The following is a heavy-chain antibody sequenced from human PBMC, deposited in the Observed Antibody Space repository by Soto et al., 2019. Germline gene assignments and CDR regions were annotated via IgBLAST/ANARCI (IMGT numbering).Heavy chain of an antibody. J-gene: IGHJ5*02. CDR1: GGSISSSSYY. Sequence: SETLSLTCTVSGGSISSSSYYWGWIRQPPGKGLEWIGSIYYSGSTYYNPSLKSRVTISVDTSKNQFSLKLSSVTAADTAVYYCARGYSSSWYGTTDNWFDPWGQGTLVTVSS. D-gene: IGHD6-13*01. CDR2: IYYSGST. CDR3: ARGYSSSWYGTTDNWFDP. V-gene: IGHV4-39*07.